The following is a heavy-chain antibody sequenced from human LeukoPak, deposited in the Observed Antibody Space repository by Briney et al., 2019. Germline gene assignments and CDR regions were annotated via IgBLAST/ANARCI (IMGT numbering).Heavy chain of an antibody. CDR2: IYRSGST. Sequence: PSETLSLTCTVSGYSISSGYYWVWIRQPPGKGLEWIGSIYRSGSTNYNPSLKSRATISVDTSKNQFSLKVNSVTAADTAVYYCARGDCSSTICYSPMDVWGKGTTVTVSS. CDR3: ARGDCSSTICYSPMDV. V-gene: IGHV4-38-2*02. J-gene: IGHJ6*03. CDR1: GYSISSGYY. D-gene: IGHD2-2*01.